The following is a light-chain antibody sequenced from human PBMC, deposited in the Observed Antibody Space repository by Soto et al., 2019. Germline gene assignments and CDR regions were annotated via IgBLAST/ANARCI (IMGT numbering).Light chain of an antibody. J-gene: IGKJ1*01. CDR1: QSVDTC. Sequence: DIQMTQSPSTLSASVGDRVTITCRASQSVDTCLAWYQQKPGKAPHLLIYKASSLETGVPSRFSCSGSVTEFTLTISSLQPADFATYYCQQFYRYPWTFGQGTKVEIK. CDR3: QQFYRYPWT. CDR2: KAS. V-gene: IGKV1-5*03.